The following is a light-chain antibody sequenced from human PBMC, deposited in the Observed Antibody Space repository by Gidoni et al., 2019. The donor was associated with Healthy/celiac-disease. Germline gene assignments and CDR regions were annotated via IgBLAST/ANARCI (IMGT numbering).Light chain of an antibody. J-gene: IGKJ1*01. V-gene: IGKV1-39*01. CDR2: AAS. Sequence: DIQMTQSPSSLSASVGDRVTITCRASQSISSYLNWYQQKPGKAPKLLIYAASSLQSGVPSRFSDSGSGTDFTLTISSLQPEDFATYYCQQSYSTLTFGQXTKVEIK. CDR3: QQSYSTLT. CDR1: QSISSY.